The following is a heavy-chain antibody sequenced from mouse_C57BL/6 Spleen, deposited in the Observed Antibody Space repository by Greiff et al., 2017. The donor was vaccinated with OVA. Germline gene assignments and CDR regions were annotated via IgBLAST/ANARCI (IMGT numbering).Heavy chain of an antibody. J-gene: IGHJ4*01. V-gene: IGHV5-17*01. CDR2: ISSGSSTI. CDR3: ARPYRGAMDY. D-gene: IGHD2-14*01. Sequence: EVKVVESGGGLVKPGGSLKLSCAASGFTFSDYEMHWVRQAPEKGLEWVAYISSGSSTIYYADTVKGRFTISRDNAKNTLFLQMTSLRSEDTAMYYCARPYRGAMDYWGQGTSVTVSS. CDR1: GFTFSDYE.